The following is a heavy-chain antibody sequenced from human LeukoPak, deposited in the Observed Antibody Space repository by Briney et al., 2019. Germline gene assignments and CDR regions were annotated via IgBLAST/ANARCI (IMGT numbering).Heavy chain of an antibody. Sequence: PSETLSLTCTVSGGSISSYYWSWIRQPPGKGLEWIGYIYYSGSTNYNPSLKSRVTISVDTSKNQFSLKLSSVTAADTAVYYCARGLGYYDRVWGQGTLVTVSS. V-gene: IGHV4-59*01. CDR3: ARGLGYYDRV. CDR1: GGSISSYY. D-gene: IGHD3-22*01. CDR2: IYYSGST. J-gene: IGHJ4*02.